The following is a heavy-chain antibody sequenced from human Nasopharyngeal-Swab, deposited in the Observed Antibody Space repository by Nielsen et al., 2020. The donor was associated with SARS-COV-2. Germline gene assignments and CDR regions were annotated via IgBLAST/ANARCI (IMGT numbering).Heavy chain of an antibody. J-gene: IGHJ4*02. D-gene: IGHD6-13*01. CDR2: IYYNGNT. CDR1: GYSIAYSPFY. CDR3: VRSSSWYYFDY. Sequence: SETLSLTCTVSGYSIAYSPFYWGWIRQPPGKGLEWIGNIYYNGNTYQNPSLKSRLTISVDKSKNQSSLQLSSVTAADTAVYYCVRSSSWYYFDYWAQGTQVTVSS. V-gene: IGHV4-39*01.